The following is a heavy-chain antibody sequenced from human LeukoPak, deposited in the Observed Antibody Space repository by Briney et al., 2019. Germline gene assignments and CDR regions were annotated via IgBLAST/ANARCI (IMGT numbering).Heavy chain of an antibody. J-gene: IGHJ4*02. CDR1: GFTFSSYE. Sequence: PGGSLRLSCAASGFTFSSYEMNWVRQAPGKGLEWVGRIKSKTDGGTTDYAAPVKGRITISRDDSKNTLYLQMNSLKTEDTAVYYCTILGYTYGRFDYWGQGTLVTVSS. V-gene: IGHV3-15*01. CDR2: IKSKTDGGTT. CDR3: TILGYTYGRFDY. D-gene: IGHD5-18*01.